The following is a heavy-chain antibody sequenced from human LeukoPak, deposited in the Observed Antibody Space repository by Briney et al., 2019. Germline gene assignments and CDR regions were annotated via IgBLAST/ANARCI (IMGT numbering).Heavy chain of an antibody. CDR1: GGSISSGGYS. D-gene: IGHD3-22*01. Sequence: SETLSLTCAVSGGSISSGGYSWSWIRQPPGKGLEWIGYIYHSGSTYYNPSLKSRVTISVDRSKNQFSLKLSSVTAADTAVYYCARGGTYYYDSSGYPYFDYWGQGTLVTVSS. V-gene: IGHV4-30-2*01. J-gene: IGHJ4*02. CDR3: ARGGTYYYDSSGYPYFDY. CDR2: IYHSGST.